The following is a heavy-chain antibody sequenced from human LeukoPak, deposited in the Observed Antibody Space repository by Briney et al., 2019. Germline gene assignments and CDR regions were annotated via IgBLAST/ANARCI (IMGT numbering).Heavy chain of an antibody. CDR2: INSDGSST. D-gene: IGHD3-9*01. CDR3: ARDILTGFFGN. V-gene: IGHV3-74*01. J-gene: IGHJ4*02. Sequence: GGSLRLSCAASGFTFSSYWMHWVRQAPGKGLVWVSRINSDGSSTNYADSVKGRFTISRDNAKNTLYLQMNSLRAEDTAVYYCARDILTGFFGNWGQGTLVTASS. CDR1: GFTFSSYW.